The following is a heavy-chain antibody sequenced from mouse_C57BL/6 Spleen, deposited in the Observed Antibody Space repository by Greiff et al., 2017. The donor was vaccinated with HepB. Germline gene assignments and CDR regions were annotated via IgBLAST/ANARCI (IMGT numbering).Heavy chain of an antibody. CDR2: ISSGSSTI. CDR3: AFYYSSYCAMDY. V-gene: IGHV5-17*01. CDR1: GFTFSDYG. Sequence: EVMLVESGGGLVKPGGSLKLSCAASGFTFSDYGMHWVRQAPEKGLEWVAYISSGSSTIYYADTVKGRFTISRDNAKNTLFLQITSLRSEDTAMYYCAFYYSSYCAMDYWGQGTSVTVSS. J-gene: IGHJ4*01. D-gene: IGHD2-12*01.